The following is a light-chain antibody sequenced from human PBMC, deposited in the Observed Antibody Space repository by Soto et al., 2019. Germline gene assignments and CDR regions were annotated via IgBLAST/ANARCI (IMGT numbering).Light chain of an antibody. Sequence: EIQMTQSPSSVSASVGDRVTITCRASQAIGSWLTWYQHQPGRAPKLLLHAACSFQSGVPSRLSASGSGTDFSLTISTLQPEDFATYYCRQTMSFPLTFGGETKVEMK. CDR2: AAC. CDR3: RQTMSFPLT. J-gene: IGKJ4*01. V-gene: IGKV1-12*01. CDR1: QAIGSW.